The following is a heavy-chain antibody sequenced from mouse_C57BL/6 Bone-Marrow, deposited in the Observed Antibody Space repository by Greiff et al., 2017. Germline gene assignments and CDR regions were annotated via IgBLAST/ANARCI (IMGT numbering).Heavy chain of an antibody. V-gene: IGHV1-74*01. Sequence: QVQLKQPGAELVKPGASVKVSCKASGYTFTSYWMHWVKQRPGQGLEWIGRIHPSDSDTNYNQKFKGKATLTVDKSSSTAYMQLSSLTYEDSAVYYCAIYRGLQHYLDYWGEDTTLTVSS. CDR2: IHPSDSDT. D-gene: IGHD2-2*01. J-gene: IGHJ2*01. CDR1: GYTFTSYW. CDR3: AIYRGLQHYLDY.